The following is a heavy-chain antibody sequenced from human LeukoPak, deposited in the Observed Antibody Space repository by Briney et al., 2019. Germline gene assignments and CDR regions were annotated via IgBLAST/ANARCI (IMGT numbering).Heavy chain of an antibody. Sequence: SETLSLTCTVSGGSISSYYWSWIRQPAGKGLEWIGRIYTSGSTNYNPSLKSRVTMSVDTSKNQFSLKLSSVTAADTPVYYCARIGVTPFDYYYYGMDVWGQGTTVTVSS. CDR1: GGSISSYY. D-gene: IGHD2-21*02. CDR3: ARIGVTPFDYYYYGMDV. V-gene: IGHV4-4*07. J-gene: IGHJ6*02. CDR2: IYTSGST.